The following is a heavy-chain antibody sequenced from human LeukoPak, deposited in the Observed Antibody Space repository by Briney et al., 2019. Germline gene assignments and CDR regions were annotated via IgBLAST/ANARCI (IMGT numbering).Heavy chain of an antibody. V-gene: IGHV3-7*03. CDR2: INGDGSEK. CDR1: GFNFGPYW. Sequence: PGGSLRLSCVASGFNFGPYWMSWVRQAPGKGPEWVANINGDGSEKFYVNSVKGRFTISRDNAKNSLYLQMNSLTAEDTAVYYCAKGVSEWLLNFDYWGQGTLVTVSS. J-gene: IGHJ4*02. CDR3: AKGVSEWLLNFDY. D-gene: IGHD5-12*01.